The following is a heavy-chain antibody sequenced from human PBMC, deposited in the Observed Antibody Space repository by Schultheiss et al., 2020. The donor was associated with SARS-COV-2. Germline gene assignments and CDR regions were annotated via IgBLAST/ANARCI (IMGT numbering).Heavy chain of an antibody. CDR2: IWYDGSNK. J-gene: IGHJ4*02. Sequence: GGSLRLSCAASGFTFSSYGMHWVSQAPGKGLEWVAVIWYDGSNKYYADSVKGRFTISRDNSKNTLYLQMNSLRAEDTAVYYCARGSRYDSSGYFRDYFDYWGQGALVTGSS. CDR1: GFTFSSYG. CDR3: ARGSRYDSSGYFRDYFDY. V-gene: IGHV3-33*01. D-gene: IGHD3-22*01.